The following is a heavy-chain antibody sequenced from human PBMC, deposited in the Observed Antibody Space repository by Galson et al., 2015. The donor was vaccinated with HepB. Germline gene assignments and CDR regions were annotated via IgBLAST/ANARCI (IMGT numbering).Heavy chain of an antibody. CDR2: ISSSSSYI. V-gene: IGHV3-21*01. CDR1: GFPFSNFW. J-gene: IGHJ4*02. CDR3: ATGYSVPNHFDY. D-gene: IGHD5/OR15-5a*01. Sequence: SLRLSCAASGFPFSNFWMSWVRQAPGKGLEWVSSISSSSSYIYYADPVKGRFTISRDNAKNSLYLQMNSLRAEDTAVYYCATGYSVPNHFDYWGQGTLVTVSS.